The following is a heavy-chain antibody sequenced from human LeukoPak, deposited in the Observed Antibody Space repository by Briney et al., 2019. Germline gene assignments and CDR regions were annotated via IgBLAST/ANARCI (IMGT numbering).Heavy chain of an antibody. V-gene: IGHV3-23*01. D-gene: IGHD3-10*01. CDR2: ISGSGGST. Sequence: GGSLRLSCAASGFTFSSYAMSWVRQASGKGLEWVSAISGSGGSTYYADSVKGRFTISRDNSKNTLYLQMNSLRAEDTAVYYCAKRPSGSGCYSGYFDYWGQGTLVTVSS. CDR1: GFTFSSYA. J-gene: IGHJ4*02. CDR3: AKRPSGSGCYSGYFDY.